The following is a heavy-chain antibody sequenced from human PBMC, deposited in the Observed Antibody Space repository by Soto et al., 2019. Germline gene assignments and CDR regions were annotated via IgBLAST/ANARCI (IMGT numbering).Heavy chain of an antibody. CDR3: ARRAFTSGTFN. CDR1: GFTFSSYS. J-gene: IGHJ4*02. CDR2: ISSSSSTI. Sequence: GGSLRLSCAASGFTFSSYSMNWVRQAPGKGLEWVSYISSSSSTIYYADSVKGRFTISRDNAKNSLYLQMNGLRDEDTAVYYCARRAFTSGTFNWGQGTLVTVSS. D-gene: IGHD3-10*01. V-gene: IGHV3-48*02.